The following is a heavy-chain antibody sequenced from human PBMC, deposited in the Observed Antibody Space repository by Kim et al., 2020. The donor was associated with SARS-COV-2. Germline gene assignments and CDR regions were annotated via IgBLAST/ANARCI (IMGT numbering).Heavy chain of an antibody. V-gene: IGHV4-39*01. CDR1: GGSISSSSYY. Sequence: SETLSLTCTVSGGSISSSSYYWGWIRQPPGKGLEWIGSIYYSGSTYYNPSLKSRVTISVDTSKNQFSLKLSSVTAADTAVYYCARHLFGAPGLLGDWNDAGFDYWGQGTLVTVSS. CDR3: ARHLFGAPGLLGDWNDAGFDY. J-gene: IGHJ4*02. CDR2: IYYSGST. D-gene: IGHD1-1*01.